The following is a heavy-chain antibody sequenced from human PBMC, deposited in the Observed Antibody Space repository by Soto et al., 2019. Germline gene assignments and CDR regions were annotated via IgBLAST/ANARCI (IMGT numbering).Heavy chain of an antibody. CDR2: IYPGDYET. Sequence: PGESLKISCQCSGYTFSNFWIAWVRQLPGKGLEWMGIIYPGDYETRYSPSFHGKVTISADRSIGTAYLQWSSLEASDSAFYFCARSPRSSPYFDYWGQGALVIVSS. J-gene: IGHJ4*02. V-gene: IGHV5-51*01. CDR3: ARSPRSSPYFDY. CDR1: GYTFSNFW. D-gene: IGHD6-13*01.